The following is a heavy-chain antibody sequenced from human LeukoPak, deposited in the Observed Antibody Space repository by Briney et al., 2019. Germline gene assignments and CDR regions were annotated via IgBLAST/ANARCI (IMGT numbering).Heavy chain of an antibody. CDR1: GYTFTGYY. V-gene: IGHV1-46*01. CDR2: INPSGGST. J-gene: IGHJ6*03. Sequence: ASVKVSCKASGYTFTGYYMHWVRQAPGQGLEWMGIINPSGGSTSYAQKFQGRVTMTRDTSTSTVYMEPSSLRSEDTAVYYCARDGGDGYNYYYYYYMDVWGKGTTATISS. D-gene: IGHD2-21*01. CDR3: ARDGGDGYNYYYYYYMDV.